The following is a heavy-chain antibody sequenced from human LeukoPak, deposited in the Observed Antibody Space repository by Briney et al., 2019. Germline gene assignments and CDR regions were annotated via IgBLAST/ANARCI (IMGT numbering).Heavy chain of an antibody. CDR1: GYTFTSYD. D-gene: IGHD1-1*01. Sequence: ASVKVSCKASGYTFTSYDINWVRQATGQGLEWMGWMNPNSGNTGYAQKFQGRVTMTRNTSISTAYMELSSLRSEDTAVYYCARGPPTAQYFQHWGQGTLVTVSS. V-gene: IGHV1-8*01. CDR2: MNPNSGNT. CDR3: ARGPPTAQYFQH. J-gene: IGHJ1*01.